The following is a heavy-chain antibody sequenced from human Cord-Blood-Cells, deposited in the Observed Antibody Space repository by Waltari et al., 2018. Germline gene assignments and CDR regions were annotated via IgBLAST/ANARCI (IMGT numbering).Heavy chain of an antibody. J-gene: IGHJ4*02. CDR2: VHRGVST. CDR1: GFIVSSNY. D-gene: IGHD3-10*01. CDR3: ARRRHGDYFDY. Sequence: EVQLVETGGGLIQPGGSLRLSCAASGFIVSSNYMSWVRQAPGKGLEGCSVVHRGVSTYYSASVKGRSPISRDNAKNTLYLQMNGRRAEDTAVYYCARRRHGDYFDYWGQGTLVTVSS. V-gene: IGHV3-53*02.